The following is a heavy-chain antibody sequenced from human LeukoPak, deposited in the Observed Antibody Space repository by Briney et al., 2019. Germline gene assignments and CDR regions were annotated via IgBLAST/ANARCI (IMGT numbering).Heavy chain of an antibody. CDR3: ARSNYGGHSGVWFDP. Sequence: SVKVSCKASGGTFSSYAISWVRQAPGQGLEWMGGIIPIFGTANYAQKFQGRVTITADKSTSTAYMELSSLRSEDTAVYYCARSNYGGHSGVWFDPWGQGTLVTVSS. CDR1: GGTFSSYA. D-gene: IGHD4-23*01. CDR2: IIPIFGTA. J-gene: IGHJ5*02. V-gene: IGHV1-69*06.